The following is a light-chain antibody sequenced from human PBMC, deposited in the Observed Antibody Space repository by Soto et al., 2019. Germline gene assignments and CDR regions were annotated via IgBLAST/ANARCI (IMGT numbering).Light chain of an antibody. CDR1: GRDIGSYNF. Sequence: QSPQRQPASVSGSPGKPITISCTGTGRDIGSYNFVSWYQHHPGKAPKLMIYEVSNRPSGVSDRFSGSKSDNTASLSISGLQAEEEADYYCYSYTSRSTYAFGAGTKVTVL. CDR3: YSYTSRSTYA. V-gene: IGLV2-14*01. CDR2: EVS. J-gene: IGLJ1*01.